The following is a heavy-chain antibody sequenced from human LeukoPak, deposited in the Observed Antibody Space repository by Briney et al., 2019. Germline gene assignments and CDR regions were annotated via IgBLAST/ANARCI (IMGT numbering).Heavy chain of an antibody. D-gene: IGHD5-18*01. V-gene: IGHV4-39*01. CDR3: ARLNSYGPPLFDY. Sequence: PSEALSLTCTVSGGSISSSSYYWGWIRQPPGKGLEWMGSIYYSGSTYYNPSLKSRVTISVDTSKNQFSLKLSSVTAADTAVYYCARLNSYGPPLFDYWGQGTLVTVSS. J-gene: IGHJ4*02. CDR2: IYYSGST. CDR1: GGSISSSSYY.